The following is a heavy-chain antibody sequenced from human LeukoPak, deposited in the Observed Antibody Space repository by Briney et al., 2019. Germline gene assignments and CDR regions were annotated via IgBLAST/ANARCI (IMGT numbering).Heavy chain of an antibody. V-gene: IGHV3-7*01. CDR2: IKQDGSEK. CDR1: GFTFSIYA. D-gene: IGHD3-3*01. Sequence: PGGSLRLSCAASGFTFSIYAMSWVRQAPGKGLEWVANIKQDGSEKYYVDSVKGRFTISRDNAKNSLYLQMNSLRAEDTAVYYCARDSKAVLRFLEFDYMDVWGKGTTVTVSS. J-gene: IGHJ6*03. CDR3: ARDSKAVLRFLEFDYMDV.